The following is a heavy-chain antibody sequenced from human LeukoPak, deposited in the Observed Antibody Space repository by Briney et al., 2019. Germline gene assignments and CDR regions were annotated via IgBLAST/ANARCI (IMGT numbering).Heavy chain of an antibody. D-gene: IGHD3-3*01. CDR3: AKVKSIFGVVPHFDY. Sequence: GGSLRLSCAASGFTVSSNYMSWVRQAPGKGLEWVSAISGSGGSTYYADSVKGRFTISRDNSKNTLYLQMNSLRAEDTAVYYCAKVKSIFGVVPHFDYWGQGTLVTVSS. CDR2: ISGSGGST. J-gene: IGHJ4*02. CDR1: GFTVSSNY. V-gene: IGHV3-23*01.